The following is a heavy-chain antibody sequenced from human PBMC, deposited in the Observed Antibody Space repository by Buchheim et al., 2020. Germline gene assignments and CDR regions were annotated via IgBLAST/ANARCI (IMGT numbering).Heavy chain of an antibody. CDR3: ARDPSAYVTLVRGVDGMDV. Sequence: QLQLQESGPGLVKPSETLSLNCIVSGGSIGSTNSFWGWIRQPPGKGLEWIGRIYYSGNTYYNPSLKGRATISLDTSKNQFSLKLASVTAADTAVYYCARDPSAYVTLVRGVDGMDVWGQGTT. D-gene: IGHD3-10*01. J-gene: IGHJ6*02. V-gene: IGHV4-39*07. CDR2: IYYSGNT. CDR1: GGSIGSTNSF.